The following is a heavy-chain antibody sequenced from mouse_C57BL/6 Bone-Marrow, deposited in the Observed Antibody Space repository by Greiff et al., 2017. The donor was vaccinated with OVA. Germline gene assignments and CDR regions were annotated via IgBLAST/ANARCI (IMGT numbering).Heavy chain of an antibody. CDR1: GYAFSSSW. V-gene: IGHV1-82*01. J-gene: IGHJ1*03. CDR2: IYPGDGDT. Sequence: LVESGPELVKPGASVKISCKASGYAFSSSWMNWVKQRPGKGLEWIGRIYPGDGDTNYNGKFKGKATLTADKSSSTAYMQLSSLTSEDSAVYFCARLNYGVAHRGYFDVWGTGTTVTVSS. D-gene: IGHD1-1*01. CDR3: ARLNYGVAHRGYFDV.